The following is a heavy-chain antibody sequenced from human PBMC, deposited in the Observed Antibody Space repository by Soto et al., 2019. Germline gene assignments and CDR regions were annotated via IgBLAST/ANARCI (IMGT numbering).Heavy chain of an antibody. V-gene: IGHV3-30*18. Sequence: QVQLVESGGGVVQPGRSLRLSCAASGFTFSSYGMHWVRQAPGKGLEWVAVISYDGSNKYYADSVKGRFTISRDNSKNTLYLQLNSLRAEDTAVYYCAKGTFLGYGSGSYWLDYWGQGTLVTVSS. J-gene: IGHJ4*02. CDR3: AKGTFLGYGSGSYWLDY. D-gene: IGHD3-10*01. CDR1: GFTFSSYG. CDR2: ISYDGSNK.